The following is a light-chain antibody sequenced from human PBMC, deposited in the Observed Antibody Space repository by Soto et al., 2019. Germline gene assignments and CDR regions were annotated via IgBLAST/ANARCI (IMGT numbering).Light chain of an antibody. CDR1: SSNNGAGYY. V-gene: IGLV1-40*01. CDR3: QSYDSSLRGSYV. Sequence: SSLTQPPSVSGAPGERGTISCTGGSSNNGAGYYVHWYPQLPGTAPKFFIYGNSNRPSGVPDLFSGSKSGTSASLAITGLQAEDEADYYCQSYDSSLRGSYVFGTGTKVTVL. CDR2: GNS. J-gene: IGLJ1*01.